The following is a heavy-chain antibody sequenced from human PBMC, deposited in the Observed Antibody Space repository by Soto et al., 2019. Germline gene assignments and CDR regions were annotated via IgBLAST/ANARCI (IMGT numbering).Heavy chain of an antibody. V-gene: IGHV3-7*05. Sequence: GGSLRLSCAASGFTFSSYWMSWVRQAPGKGLEWVANIKQDGSEKYDVDSVKGRFTISEDNAKNSLYLQMNSLRAEDTAVYYCAREEGRYDFWSGYYPNNWFDPWGQGTLVTVSS. CDR1: GFTFSSYW. CDR2: IKQDGSEK. CDR3: AREEGRYDFWSGYYPNNWFDP. J-gene: IGHJ5*02. D-gene: IGHD3-3*01.